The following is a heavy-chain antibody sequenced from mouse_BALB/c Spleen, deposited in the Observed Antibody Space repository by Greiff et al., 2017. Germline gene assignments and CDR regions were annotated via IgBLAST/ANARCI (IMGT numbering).Heavy chain of an antibody. CDR2: INPSSGYT. Sequence: VQRVESGAELARPGASVKMSCKASGYTFTSYTMHWVKQRPGQGLEWIGYINPSSGYTNYNQKFKDKATLTADKSSSTAYMQLSSLTSEDSAVYYCARWGYYAMDYWGQGTSVTVSS. CDR3: ARWGYYAMDY. CDR1: GYTFTSYT. V-gene: IGHV1-4*01. J-gene: IGHJ4*01.